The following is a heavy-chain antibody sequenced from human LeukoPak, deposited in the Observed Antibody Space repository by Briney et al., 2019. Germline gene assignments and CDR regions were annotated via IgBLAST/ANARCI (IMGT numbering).Heavy chain of an antibody. V-gene: IGHV3-21*01. Sequence: PGGSLRLSCAASGSTFSSYSMNWVRQAPGKGLEWVSSISSSSSYIYYADSVKGRFTISRDNAKNSLYLQMNSLRAEDTAVYYCAREPLRDPYYFDYWGQGTLVTVSS. J-gene: IGHJ4*02. CDR1: GSTFSSYS. CDR2: ISSSSSYI. CDR3: AREPLRDPYYFDY.